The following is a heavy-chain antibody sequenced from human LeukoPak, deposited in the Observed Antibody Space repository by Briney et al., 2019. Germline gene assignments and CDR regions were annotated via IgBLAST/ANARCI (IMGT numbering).Heavy chain of an antibody. Sequence: GGSLRLSCAASGFTFSSYAMSWVRQAPGKGLEGVSGISGSGGSTHYADSVKGRFTISRDNSKNTLYLQMKSLRAEDTAVYYCAKDRRGCTSTSCYYRFDYWGQGTLVTVSS. CDR2: ISGSGGST. CDR3: AKDRRGCTSTSCYYRFDY. CDR1: GFTFSSYA. D-gene: IGHD2-2*01. V-gene: IGHV3-23*01. J-gene: IGHJ4*02.